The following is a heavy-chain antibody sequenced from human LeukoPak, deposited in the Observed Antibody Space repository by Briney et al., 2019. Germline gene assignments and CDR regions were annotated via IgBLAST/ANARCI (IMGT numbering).Heavy chain of an antibody. Sequence: SQTLSLTCTVSGGSISSGGYYWSWIRQHPGKGLEWIGSIYYSGSTNYNPSLQGRVTISLDTSRNQFSLKLSSVTAADTAVYYCARGSYSSSWYVGENWFDPWGQGTLVTVSS. CDR1: GGSISSGGYY. D-gene: IGHD6-13*01. J-gene: IGHJ5*02. CDR3: ARGSYSSSWYVGENWFDP. CDR2: IYYSGST. V-gene: IGHV4-31*03.